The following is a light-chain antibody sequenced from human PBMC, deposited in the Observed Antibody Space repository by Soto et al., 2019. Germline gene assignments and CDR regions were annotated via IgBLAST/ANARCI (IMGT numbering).Light chain of an antibody. CDR2: GAS. Sequence: EIVLTQSPGTLSLSPGERVTLSCRASQSVSSSYLAWYQQKPGQAPRLLIYGASSRATGIPDRFSGSGSGTDFTLTISIMEPEDFAVYYCQQYGSAPKIYTFGQGTKLEIK. CDR3: QQYGSAPKIYT. V-gene: IGKV3-20*01. J-gene: IGKJ2*01. CDR1: QSVSSSY.